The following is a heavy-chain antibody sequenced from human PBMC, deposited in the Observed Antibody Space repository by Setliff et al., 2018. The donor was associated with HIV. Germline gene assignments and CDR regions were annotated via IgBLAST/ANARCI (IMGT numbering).Heavy chain of an antibody. D-gene: IGHD2-8*01. J-gene: IGHJ3*02. V-gene: IGHV3-48*04. CDR2: ISGSSSPI. CDR3: AKMGSPVGPDAFDI. Sequence: GGSLRLSCAASGLTFSTHSMNWVRQAPGKGLEWVSYISGSSSPIYYADSVKGRFTISRDNAKNSLYLQMNSLTAEDTAVYYCAKMGSPVGPDAFDIWGQGTMVT. CDR1: GLTFSTHS.